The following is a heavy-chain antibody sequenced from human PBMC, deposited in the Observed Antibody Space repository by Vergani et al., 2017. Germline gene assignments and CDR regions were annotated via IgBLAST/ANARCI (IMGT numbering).Heavy chain of an antibody. CDR2: INPNSGGT. CDR3: ASLAVAPGYLDYFDY. CDR1: GYTFTGYY. V-gene: IGHV1-2*02. J-gene: IGHJ4*02. D-gene: IGHD6-13*01. Sequence: QVQLVQSGAEVKKPGASVKVSCKASGYTFTGYYMHWVRQAPGQGLERMGWINPNSGGTNYAQKFQGRVTMTRDTYISTAYMELSRLRSDDTAVYYCASLAVAPGYLDYFDYWGQGTLVTVSS.